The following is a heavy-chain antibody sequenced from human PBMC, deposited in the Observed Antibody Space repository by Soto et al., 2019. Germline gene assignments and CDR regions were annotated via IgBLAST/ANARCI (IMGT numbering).Heavy chain of an antibody. Sequence: SVNVSFKASWGTISSNAINWMRQAPGQWLEWMGGIIPIFGTGKYARNFQGMVTSTAXAXTXXGXLELSSLKSDDTAVYFCARVPIGYCNSSSCFTRMLFDFWGQGTMVTVSS. CDR2: IIPIFGTG. J-gene: IGHJ4*03. V-gene: IGHV1-69*13. CDR1: WGTISSNA. D-gene: IGHD2-2*02. CDR3: ARVPIGYCNSSSCFTRMLFDF.